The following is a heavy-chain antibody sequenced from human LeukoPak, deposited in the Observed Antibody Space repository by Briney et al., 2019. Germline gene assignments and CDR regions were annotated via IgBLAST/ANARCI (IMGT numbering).Heavy chain of an antibody. CDR1: GASISTGSSY. V-gene: IGHV4-61*02. CDR3: ARGKSERTRLTQGIAVGKSYYMDV. J-gene: IGHJ6*03. Sequence: PSETLSLTCTVSGASISTGSSYWSWIRQPAGEGLEWIGRIHNSGSTNYNPSLNSRVTISVDTSKNQVSLKLTSVTAADTAVYYCARGKSERTRLTQGIAVGKSYYMDVWGKGTTVTISS. D-gene: IGHD6-19*01. CDR2: IHNSGST.